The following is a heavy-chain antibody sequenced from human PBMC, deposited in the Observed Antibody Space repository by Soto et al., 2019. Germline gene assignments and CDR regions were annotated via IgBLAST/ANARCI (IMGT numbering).Heavy chain of an antibody. CDR2: ISSSSSYI. Sequence: GGSLRLSCAASGFTFSSYSMNWVRQAPGKGLEWVSSISSSSSYIYYADSVKGRFTISRDNAKNSLYLQMNSLRAEDTAVYYCARDLVVVVARGIWGQGTMVTVSS. J-gene: IGHJ3*02. CDR3: ARDLVVVVARGI. CDR1: GFTFSSYS. V-gene: IGHV3-21*01. D-gene: IGHD2-15*01.